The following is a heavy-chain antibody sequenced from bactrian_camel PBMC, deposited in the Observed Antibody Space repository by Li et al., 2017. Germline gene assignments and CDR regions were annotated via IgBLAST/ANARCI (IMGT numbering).Heavy chain of an antibody. CDR2: IYVGDGTR. Sequence: HVQLVESGGGSVQAGGSLRLSCAVSGNTYNCDCMGWFRQAPGKEREGVALIYVGDGTRYYADSVKGRFTISRDDDKGTIFLQMDDLKPEDTAMYYCSAEPCAARSEPYVEIWGQGTQVTVS. J-gene: IGHJ2*01. V-gene: IGHV3S1*01. CDR3: SAEPCAARSEPYVEI. CDR1: GNTYNCDC. D-gene: IGHD2*01.